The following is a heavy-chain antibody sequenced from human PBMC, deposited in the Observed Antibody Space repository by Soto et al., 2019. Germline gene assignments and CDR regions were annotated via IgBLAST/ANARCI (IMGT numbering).Heavy chain of an antibody. D-gene: IGHD7-27*01. CDR1: GGTFSSYT. V-gene: IGHV1-69*02. J-gene: IGHJ4*02. CDR2: IIPILGIA. Sequence: QVQLVQSGAEVKKPGSSVKVSCKASGGTFSSYTISWVRQAPGQGLEWMGRIIPILGIANYAQKFQGRVTITADKSTSTAYMELSSLRSEDTAVYYCARAGRWGSPHFDYWGQGTLVTVSS. CDR3: ARAGRWGSPHFDY.